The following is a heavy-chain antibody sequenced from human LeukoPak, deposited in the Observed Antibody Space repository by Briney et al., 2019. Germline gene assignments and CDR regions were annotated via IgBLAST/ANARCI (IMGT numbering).Heavy chain of an antibody. J-gene: IGHJ4*02. D-gene: IGHD3-22*01. CDR3: AKDLESAYDCAGHYSPFDS. Sequence: GGSLRLSCAASGFTFSSYGMSWVRQAPGRGLEWVSAICKSGGSTFYADSVRGRFTISRDNSMNTLFLQMNSLRAEDTAVYYCAKDLESAYDCAGHYSPFDSWAQGTLVTVSS. CDR2: ICKSGGST. CDR1: GFTFSSYG. V-gene: IGHV3-23*01.